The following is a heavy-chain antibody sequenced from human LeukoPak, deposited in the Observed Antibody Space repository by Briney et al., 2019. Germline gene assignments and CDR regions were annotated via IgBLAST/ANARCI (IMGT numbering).Heavy chain of an antibody. Sequence: GRSLRLSCAASGFTFSSSAMTWVRQAPGKGLEWVSGISGSGGSTYDADSVKGRFTISRDNSKNTLDLQMNSLRVEDTAVYYCAKVTMVGWYSDLWGRGTLVTVSS. CDR3: AKVTMVGWYSDL. D-gene: IGHD4/OR15-4a*01. CDR1: GFTFSSSA. V-gene: IGHV3-23*01. J-gene: IGHJ2*01. CDR2: ISGSGGST.